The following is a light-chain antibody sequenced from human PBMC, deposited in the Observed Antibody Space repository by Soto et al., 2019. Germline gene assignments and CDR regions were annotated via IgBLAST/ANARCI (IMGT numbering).Light chain of an antibody. Sequence: QPVLTQPPSASGTPGQRVSISCSGSISNIGRNTVNWYQQLPGTAPKLLIYTNIQRPSGIPDRFSGSRSGTSASLAISGLQSEDEAHYYCASWDDSLKGRVFGGGTKVTVL. CDR3: ASWDDSLKGRV. J-gene: IGLJ3*02. CDR2: TNI. CDR1: ISNIGRNT. V-gene: IGLV1-44*01.